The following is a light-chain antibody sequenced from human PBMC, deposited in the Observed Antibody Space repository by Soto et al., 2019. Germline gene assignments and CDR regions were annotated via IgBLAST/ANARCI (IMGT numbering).Light chain of an antibody. CDR3: SSYTSSSTPWV. V-gene: IGLV2-14*01. CDR1: SSDVGGYNY. Sequence: QSALTQPASVSGSPGQSIPISCTGTSSDVGGYNYVSWYQQHPGKAPKLMIYDVSDRPSGVSNRFSGSKSGNTASLTISGLQAEDEADYYCSSYTSSSTPWVFGGGTKLTVL. J-gene: IGLJ2*01. CDR2: DVS.